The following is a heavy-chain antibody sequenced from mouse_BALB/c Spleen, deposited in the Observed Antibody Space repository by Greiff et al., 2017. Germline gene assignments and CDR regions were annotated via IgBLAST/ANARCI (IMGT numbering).Heavy chain of an antibody. Sequence: QVQLQQSGAELVRPGASVTLSCKASGYTFTDYEMHWVKQTPVHGLEWIGAIDPETGGTAYNQKFKGKATLTADKSSSTAYMELRSLTSEDSAVYYCTRNYYYYGSSYFDYWGQGTTLTVSS. CDR1: GYTFTDYE. CDR2: IDPETGGT. V-gene: IGHV1-15*01. CDR3: TRNYYYYGSSYFDY. J-gene: IGHJ2*01. D-gene: IGHD1-1*01.